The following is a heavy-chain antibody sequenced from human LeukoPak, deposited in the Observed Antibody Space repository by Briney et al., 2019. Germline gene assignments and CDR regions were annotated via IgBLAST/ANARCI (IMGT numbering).Heavy chain of an antibody. V-gene: IGHV3-23*01. CDR1: GFTFSDYA. D-gene: IGHD6-19*01. Sequence: PGGSLRLSCAASGFTFSDYAMSWVRQAPGKGLEWVSAISGSGGSTYYADSVKGRFTISRDNSKNTLYLQMNSLRAEDTAVYYCATYRSSGWYDCFDSWGQGTQVTVSS. CDR3: ATYRSSGWYDCFDS. CDR2: ISGSGGST. J-gene: IGHJ4*02.